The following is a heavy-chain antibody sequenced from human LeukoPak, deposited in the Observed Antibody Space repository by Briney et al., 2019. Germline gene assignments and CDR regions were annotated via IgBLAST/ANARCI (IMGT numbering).Heavy chain of an antibody. V-gene: IGHV3-21*01. CDR3: ARDSKLYCSSTSCYMDV. D-gene: IGHD2-2*01. Sequence: GGSLRLSCAASGFTFSNYYMNWVRQAPGKGLEWVSSISSSSTSIYYADSVKGRFTISRDNAKNSLYLQVNGLGAEDTAVYYCARDSKLYCSSTSCYMDVWGKGTTVTVSS. J-gene: IGHJ6*04. CDR2: ISSSSTSI. CDR1: GFTFSNYY.